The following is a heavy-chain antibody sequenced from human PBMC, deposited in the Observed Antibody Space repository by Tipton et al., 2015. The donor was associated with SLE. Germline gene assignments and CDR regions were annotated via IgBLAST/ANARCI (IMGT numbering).Heavy chain of an antibody. J-gene: IGHJ6*03. CDR1: DGSISTYY. CDR3: ARDLDWNGRGYYYYYMDV. Sequence: TLSLTCTVSDGSISTYYWSWIRQPPGKGLEYIGYVHYSGNTNYNPSLRSRVTISADTSKNQFSLKLSSVTAADTAVYYCARDLDWNGRGYYYYYMDVWGKGPRSPSP. V-gene: IGHV4-59*01. D-gene: IGHD1-1*01. CDR2: VHYSGNT.